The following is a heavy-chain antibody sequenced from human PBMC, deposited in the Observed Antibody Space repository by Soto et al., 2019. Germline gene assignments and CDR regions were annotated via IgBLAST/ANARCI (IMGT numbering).Heavy chain of an antibody. CDR1: GGSSSSYY. CDR3: AKAVAGFNFDY. J-gene: IGHJ4*02. V-gene: IGHV4-59*01. D-gene: IGHD6-19*01. CDR2: IYYSGST. Sequence: SEPLSLTCTVAGGSSSSYYWSWIRQPPGKGLEWIGYIYYSGSTNYNPSLKSRVTISVDTSKNQFSLKLSSVTAADTAVYYCAKAVAGFNFDYWGQGTLVTVSS.